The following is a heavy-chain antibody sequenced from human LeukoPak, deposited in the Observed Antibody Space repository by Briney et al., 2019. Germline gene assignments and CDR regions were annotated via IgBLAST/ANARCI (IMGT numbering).Heavy chain of an antibody. Sequence: GRSLRLSCAASGFTFSSYAMHWVRQAPGKGLEWVAVISYDGSNKYYADSVKGRFTISRDNSKNTLYLQMNSLRAEDTAVYYCASGLGVGIDWYFDLWGRGTLVTVSS. J-gene: IGHJ2*01. CDR3: ASGLGVGIDWYFDL. CDR1: GFTFSSYA. D-gene: IGHD3-3*01. CDR2: ISYDGSNK. V-gene: IGHV3-30-3*01.